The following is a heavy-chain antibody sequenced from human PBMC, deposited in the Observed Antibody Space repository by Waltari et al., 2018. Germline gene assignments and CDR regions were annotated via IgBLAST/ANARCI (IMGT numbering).Heavy chain of an antibody. CDR2: IRYDGSNK. CDR3: AKVTAAGSTKYRGPFDY. J-gene: IGHJ4*02. CDR1: GFTFSSYG. D-gene: IGHD6-13*01. Sequence: QVQLVESGGGVVQPGGSLRLSCAASGFTFSSYGMHWVRQAPGKGLEWVAFIRYDGSNKYYADSVKGRFTISRDNSKNTLYLQMNSLRAEDTAVYYCAKVTAAGSTKYRGPFDYWGQGTLVTVSS. V-gene: IGHV3-30*02.